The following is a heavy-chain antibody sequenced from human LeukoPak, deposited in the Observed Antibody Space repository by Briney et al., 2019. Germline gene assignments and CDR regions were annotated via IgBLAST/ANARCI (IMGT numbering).Heavy chain of an antibody. Sequence: GGSLRLSCAAPGFTFSTYWMSWVRQAPGKGLEWVASIKEDGSETYYVDSLKGRFTISRDNVKNSLYLQINSLRADDSAVYYCARDSFETDIDYWGQGTLVTVSS. CDR1: GFTFSTYW. CDR2: IKEDGSET. J-gene: IGHJ4*02. CDR3: ARDSFETDIDY. D-gene: IGHD1-14*01. V-gene: IGHV3-7*01.